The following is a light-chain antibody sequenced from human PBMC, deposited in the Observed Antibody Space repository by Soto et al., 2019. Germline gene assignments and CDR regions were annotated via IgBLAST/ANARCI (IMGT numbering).Light chain of an antibody. V-gene: IGLV2-14*01. CDR1: SSDIGNYNY. Sequence: QSALTQPASVSGSPGQSITISCTGTSSDIGNYNYVSWYQQDPGKAPKLMIYDVSTRPSGVSNRFSGSKSGITASLTISGLQAEDEADYYCSSYTSSSTYVFGTGTKLTVL. J-gene: IGLJ1*01. CDR3: SSYTSSSTYV. CDR2: DVS.